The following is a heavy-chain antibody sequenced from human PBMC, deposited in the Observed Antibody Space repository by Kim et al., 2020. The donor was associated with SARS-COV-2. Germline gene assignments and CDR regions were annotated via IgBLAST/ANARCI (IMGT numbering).Heavy chain of an antibody. CDR3: ARDRRPAAIRNDYSPNWFDP. CDR1: GYTFTSYG. D-gene: IGHD2-2*01. CDR2: ISAYNGNT. Sequence: ASVKVSCKASGYTFTSYGISWVRQAPGQGLEWMGWISAYNGNTNYAQKLQGRVTMTTDTSTSTAYMELRSLRSDDTAVYYCARDRRPAAIRNDYSPNWFDPWGQGTLVTVSS. J-gene: IGHJ5*02. V-gene: IGHV1-18*04.